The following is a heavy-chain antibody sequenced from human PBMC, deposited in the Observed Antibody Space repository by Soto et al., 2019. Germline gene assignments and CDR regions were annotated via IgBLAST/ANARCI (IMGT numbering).Heavy chain of an antibody. CDR1: GFTFSSHS. CDR3: ARGPLSGYEIEY. D-gene: IGHD5-12*01. Sequence: GGSLRLSCAASGFTFSSHSMNWVRQAPGKGLEWVSSISSSSNYIFYADSVKGRFTISRDNAKNSLYLQMNSLRAEDTAVYYCARGPLSGYEIEYWGQGTLVTVSS. J-gene: IGHJ4*02. CDR2: ISSSSNYI. V-gene: IGHV3-21*01.